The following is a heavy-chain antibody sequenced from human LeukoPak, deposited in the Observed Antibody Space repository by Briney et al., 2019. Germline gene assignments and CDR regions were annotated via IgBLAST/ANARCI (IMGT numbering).Heavy chain of an antibody. V-gene: IGHV4-4*07. Sequence: SETLSLTCTVSGDFISSYYWTWIRQPAGKGLEWIGRIDTSGSTNYSPSLKSRVSMSVDTSKDQLSLKLSSVTAADTAVYYCAREYSGSYYVILDYWGQGTLVTVSS. CDR2: IDTSGST. CDR1: GDFISSYY. D-gene: IGHD1-26*01. CDR3: AREYSGSYYVILDY. J-gene: IGHJ4*02.